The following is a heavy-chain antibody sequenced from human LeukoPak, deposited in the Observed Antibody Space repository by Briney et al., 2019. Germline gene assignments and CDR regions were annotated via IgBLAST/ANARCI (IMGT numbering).Heavy chain of an antibody. D-gene: IGHD6-13*01. Sequence: ASVKVSCKASGYTFTSYDINWVRQATGQGLEWMGWMNPNSGNTGYAQKFQGRVTMTRNTSISTAYMELSSLRSEDTAVYYCARVWGYSSSWALDYWGQGTLVTVSS. V-gene: IGHV1-8*01. J-gene: IGHJ4*02. CDR2: MNPNSGNT. CDR3: ARVWGYSSSWALDY. CDR1: GYTFTSYD.